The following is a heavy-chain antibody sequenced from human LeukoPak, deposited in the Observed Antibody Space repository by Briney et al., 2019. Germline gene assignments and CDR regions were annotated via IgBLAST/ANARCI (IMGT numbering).Heavy chain of an antibody. Sequence: PGGSLRLSCAASGFTFSSYWMSWVRQAPGKGLEWIGEINHSGSTNYNPSLKSRVTISVDTSKNQFSLQLNSVTPEDTAVYYCARNVRLGSGELSFAPFKNWFDPWGQGTLVTVSS. J-gene: IGHJ5*02. CDR3: ARNVRLGSGELSFAPFKNWFDP. D-gene: IGHD3-16*02. V-gene: IGHV4-34*08. CDR1: GFTFSSYW. CDR2: INHSGST.